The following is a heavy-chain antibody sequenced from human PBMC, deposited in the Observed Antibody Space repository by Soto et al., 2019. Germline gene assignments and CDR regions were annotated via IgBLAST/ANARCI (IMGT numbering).Heavy chain of an antibody. CDR3: ARAAGYSSGWYRGYYYYYGMDV. D-gene: IGHD6-19*01. J-gene: IGHJ6*02. CDR1: GGSISSYY. V-gene: IGHV4-59*01. Sequence: SETLSLTCTVSGGSISSYYWSWIRQPPGKGLEWIGYIYYSGSTNYNPSLKGRVTISVDTSKNQFSLKLSSVTAADTAVYYCARAAGYSSGWYRGYYYYYGMDVWGQGTTVTVSS. CDR2: IYYSGST.